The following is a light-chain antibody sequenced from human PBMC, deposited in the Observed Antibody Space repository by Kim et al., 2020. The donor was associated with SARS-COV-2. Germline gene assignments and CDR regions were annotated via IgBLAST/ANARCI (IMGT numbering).Light chain of an antibody. J-gene: IGKJ1*01. CDR2: YTS. CDR1: QSVSSGY. V-gene: IGKV3-20*01. CDR3: QQSGYSPCT. Sequence: SPGERATLSSTASQSVSSGYLASYQQKPGPAPTLLIYYTSTRATGIPDRFSGSGSGTEFTLTISTLEPEDFAEYYCQQSGYSPCTFGQGTKVDIK.